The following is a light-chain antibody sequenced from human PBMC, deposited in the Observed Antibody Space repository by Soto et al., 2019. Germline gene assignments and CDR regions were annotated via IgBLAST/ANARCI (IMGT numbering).Light chain of an antibody. CDR3: RQYNNWPPWT. CDR2: GAS. Sequence: EIVMTQSPATLSVSPGERATLSCRASQSVSSNLAWYQQKPGQAPRLLIYGASTGATGIPARFSGSGSGTEFTLTISSLQSEDFAVYYCRQYNNWPPWTFGQGTEVEIK. J-gene: IGKJ1*01. V-gene: IGKV3-15*01. CDR1: QSVSSN.